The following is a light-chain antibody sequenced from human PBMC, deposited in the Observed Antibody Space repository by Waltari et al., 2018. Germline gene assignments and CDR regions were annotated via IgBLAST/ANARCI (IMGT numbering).Light chain of an antibody. J-gene: IGLJ3*02. CDR2: QDT. CDR1: CRSIFSYS. V-gene: IGLV6-57*03. Sequence: NFVLTQPHSASEFSAKTVTIPCSRSCRSIFSYSVQLYQQRPGSAPTTVLYQDTQRLSGVPDRFSGSVDRSSNSASLTISGLQTEDAADYYCQSSDINHHGVFGGGTKLTVL. CDR3: QSSDINHHGV.